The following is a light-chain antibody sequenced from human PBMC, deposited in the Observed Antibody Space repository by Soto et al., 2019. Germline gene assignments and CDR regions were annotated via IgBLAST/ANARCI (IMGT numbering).Light chain of an antibody. CDR3: DACTARSTLV. CDR2: EVR. Sequence: QSVLTQPASVSGSAGQSITISCSGTMRDVGTYNLVSWYQQHPGTAPKLIIYEVRNRPSGISSRCSGSRSGNTASLTISGLLPEDEGDYYCDACTARSTLVFGGGTKLTVL. J-gene: IGLJ3*02. V-gene: IGLV2-14*01. CDR1: MRDVGTYNL.